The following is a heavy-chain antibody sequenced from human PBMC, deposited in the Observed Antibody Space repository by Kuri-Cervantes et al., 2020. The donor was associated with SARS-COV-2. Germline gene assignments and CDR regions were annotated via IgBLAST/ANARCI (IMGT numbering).Heavy chain of an antibody. D-gene: IGHD6-19*01. CDR3: ARDRCTVAGGVDD. CDR2: ITQDGSKK. J-gene: IGHJ4*02. V-gene: IGHV3-7*05. Sequence: GESLKISCAASGFTFSSYWMSWVRQAPGKGLEWVAAITQDGSKKYYVDSVKGRFTISRDNAKNTLYLQMNSLRAEDTAVYYCARDRCTVAGGVDDWGQGTLITVSS. CDR1: GFTFSSYW.